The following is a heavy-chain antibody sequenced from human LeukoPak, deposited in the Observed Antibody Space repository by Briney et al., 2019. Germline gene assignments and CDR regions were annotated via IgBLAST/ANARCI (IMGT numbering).Heavy chain of an antibody. CDR1: GFTFSSYW. J-gene: IGHJ4*02. CDR3: AREESEAFDY. Sequence: PGGSLRLSCAASGFTFSSYWMSWVRQAPGKGLEWVSSIKSNSRNIYYADSVKGRFTISRDNAKNSLYLQMNSLRAEDTAVYYCAREESEAFDYWGQGTLVTVSS. CDR2: IKSNSRNI. V-gene: IGHV3-21*01.